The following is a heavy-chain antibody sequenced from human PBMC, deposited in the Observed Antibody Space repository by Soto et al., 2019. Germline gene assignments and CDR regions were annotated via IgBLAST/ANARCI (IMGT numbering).Heavy chain of an antibody. Sequence: QVQLVESGGGVVQPGRSLRLSCAASGFTFSSYGMHWVRQAPGKGLEWVAVIWYDGSNKYYADSVKGRFTISRDTSKNTLYLQMNSLRAEDTAVYYCARDILWLGEWGYWGIDYWGQGTLVTVSS. V-gene: IGHV3-33*01. D-gene: IGHD3-10*01. CDR2: IWYDGSNK. CDR1: GFTFSSYG. CDR3: ARDILWLGEWGYWGIDY. J-gene: IGHJ4*02.